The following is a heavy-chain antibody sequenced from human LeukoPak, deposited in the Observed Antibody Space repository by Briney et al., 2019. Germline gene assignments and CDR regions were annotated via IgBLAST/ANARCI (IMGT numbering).Heavy chain of an antibody. D-gene: IGHD2-15*01. CDR2: INQSGST. J-gene: IGHJ5*02. V-gene: IGHV4-34*01. CDR3: ARGRMDILVRLNWFDT. CDR1: GGSFNSHY. Sequence: SETLSLTCVVYGGSFNSHYWSWIRQPPGKGLEGIGEINQSGSTNYNPSLKSRVTISVDTSKNQFSLTLRSVTAADTAVYYCARGRMDILVRLNWFDTWGQGTLVTVSS.